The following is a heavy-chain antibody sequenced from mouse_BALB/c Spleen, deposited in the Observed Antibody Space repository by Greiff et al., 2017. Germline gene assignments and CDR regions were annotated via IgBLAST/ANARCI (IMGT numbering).Heavy chain of an antibody. CDR3: ARGGNYNAMDY. CDR1: GFTFSSYA. V-gene: IGHV5-9-4*01. CDR2: ISSGGSYT. J-gene: IGHJ4*01. Sequence: DVKLVESGGGLVKPGGSLKLSCAASGFTFSSYAMSWVRQSPEKRLEWVAEISSGGSYTYYPDTVTGRFTISRDNAKNTLYLEMSSLRSEGTAMYYCARGGNYNAMDYWGQGTSVTVSS.